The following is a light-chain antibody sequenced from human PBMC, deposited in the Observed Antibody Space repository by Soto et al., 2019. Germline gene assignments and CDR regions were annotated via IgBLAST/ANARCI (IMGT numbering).Light chain of an antibody. J-gene: IGKJ3*01. CDR2: GAS. CDR3: QKYGNWPPFT. CDR1: QSISSN. V-gene: IGKV3-15*01. Sequence: EIVMTQSPATLSVSPGERATLSCRASQSISSNLAWYQQKPGQAPRLLIYGASTRATGIPARFSGGGSGTEFTLTISSLQSEDFAVYYCQKYGNWPPFTFGSGTKVDSK.